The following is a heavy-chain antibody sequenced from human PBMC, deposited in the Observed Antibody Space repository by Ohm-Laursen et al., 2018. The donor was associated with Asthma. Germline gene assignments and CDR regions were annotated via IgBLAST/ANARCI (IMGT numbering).Heavy chain of an antibody. Sequence: SSVKVSCKVSGDTFNNSAISWVRQAPGQGLEWMGGIIPIFGTANYAQKFQGRVTITADESTSTAYMELSSLRSEDTAVYYCARTVTRLDYYYYGMDVWGQGTTVTVSS. D-gene: IGHD4-11*01. CDR1: GDTFNNSA. V-gene: IGHV1-69*01. J-gene: IGHJ6*02. CDR2: IIPIFGTA. CDR3: ARTVTRLDYYYYGMDV.